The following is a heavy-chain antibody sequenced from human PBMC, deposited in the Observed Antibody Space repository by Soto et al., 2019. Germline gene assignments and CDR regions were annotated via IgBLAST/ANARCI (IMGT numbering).Heavy chain of an antibody. V-gene: IGHV3-48*02. CDR1: GFIFSKYS. D-gene: IGHD1-26*01. Sequence: GSLRLSCGASGFIFSKYSMNWVRQAPGKGLEWLSYISSNSVTIYYADSVRGRFTIFRDNAKNSLYLQMNSLRDEDTAVYYCAREDILGTRSFDYWGQGALVTVSS. J-gene: IGHJ4*02. CDR3: AREDILGTRSFDY. CDR2: ISSNSVTI.